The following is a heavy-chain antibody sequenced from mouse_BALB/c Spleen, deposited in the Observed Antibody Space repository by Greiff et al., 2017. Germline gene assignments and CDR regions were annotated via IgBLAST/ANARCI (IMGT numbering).Heavy chain of an antibody. CDR3: ARGDYFDY. V-gene: IGHV1-69*02. Sequence: QVHVKQSGAELVKPGASVKLSCKASGYTFTSYWMHWVKQRPGQGLEWIGEIDPSDSYTNYNQKFKGKATLTVDKSSSTAYMQLSSLTSVDSAVYFCARGDYFDYGGKGTTHTVST. CDR1: GYTFTSYW. CDR2: IDPSDSYT. J-gene: IGHJ2*01.